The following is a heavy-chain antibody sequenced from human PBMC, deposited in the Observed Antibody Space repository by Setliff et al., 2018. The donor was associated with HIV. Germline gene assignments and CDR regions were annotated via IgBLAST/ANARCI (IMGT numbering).Heavy chain of an antibody. CDR3: ATATGYHDSGSLQN. CDR1: GYTFINYD. J-gene: IGHJ4*02. D-gene: IGHD3-10*01. Sequence: ASVKVSCKASGYTFINYDINWVRQATGQGLEWMGWMNPNSGNTGYSQKFQGRVTITRDEFTNTGYMELSSLRSEDTAVYYCATATGYHDSGSLQNWGQGTLVTVSS. V-gene: IGHV1-8*01. CDR2: MNPNSGNT.